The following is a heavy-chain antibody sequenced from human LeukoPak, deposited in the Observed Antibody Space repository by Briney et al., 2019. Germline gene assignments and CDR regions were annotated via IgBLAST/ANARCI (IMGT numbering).Heavy chain of an antibody. CDR3: ASEMTGRASYYFDY. Sequence: GRSLRLSCAASGFTFSSFGMHGVRQARGKGLEWGAVISYDGSNKYYADSVKGGFTISRDNSKNTLYLQMNSLRAEDTAVYYCASEMTGRASYYFDYWGQGTLVTVSS. CDR1: GFTFSSFG. D-gene: IGHD3-9*01. CDR2: ISYDGSNK. J-gene: IGHJ4*02. V-gene: IGHV3-30*03.